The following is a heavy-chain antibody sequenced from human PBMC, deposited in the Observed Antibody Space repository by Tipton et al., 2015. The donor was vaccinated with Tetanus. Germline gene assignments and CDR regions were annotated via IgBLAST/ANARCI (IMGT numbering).Heavy chain of an antibody. Sequence: QLVQSGAEVKKPGASVKVSCTANGYSFTSYGINWVRQAPGQGLEWMGIISPESGGTNYAQKFQGRVTMTVDTSTSTVYMDLSRLTSEDTAVYYCARYDSSGVTFDYWSQGTLVTVSS. CDR1: GYSFTSYG. CDR2: ISPESGGT. CDR3: ARYDSSGVTFDY. D-gene: IGHD3-22*01. J-gene: IGHJ4*02. V-gene: IGHV1-18*01.